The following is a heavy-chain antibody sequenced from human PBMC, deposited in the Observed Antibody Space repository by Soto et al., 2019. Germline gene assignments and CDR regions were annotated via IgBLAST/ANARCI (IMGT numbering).Heavy chain of an antibody. J-gene: IGHJ4*02. Sequence: GGSLILSCAASGFTFSSYGMHWVRQAPGKGLEWVALISYDGSNKYYEDSVKGRFTISRDNSKNTLYLQMNSLRTEDTAVYYCAKLYPAGTETLLGGFDIWGKGDLVTV. D-gene: IGHD4-4*01. CDR2: ISYDGSNK. CDR3: AKLYPAGTETLLGGFDI. V-gene: IGHV3-30*18. CDR1: GFTFSSYG.